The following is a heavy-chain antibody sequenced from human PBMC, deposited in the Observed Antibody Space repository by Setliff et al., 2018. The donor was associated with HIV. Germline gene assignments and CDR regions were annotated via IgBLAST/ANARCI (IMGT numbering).Heavy chain of an antibody. CDR3: ARDAPTVYANGWFDP. V-gene: IGHV4-34*01. CDR2: IHPTGHI. J-gene: IGHJ5*02. CDR1: GGSLSSYY. Sequence: PSETLSLTCVAYGGSLSSYYWNWIRQTPGKGLEWIGEIHPTGHINYNPSYKSRVTVSLDTSKNQFSLKLSSVTAADTAVYYCARDAPTVYANGWFDPWGQGTLVTVSS. D-gene: IGHD2-8*01.